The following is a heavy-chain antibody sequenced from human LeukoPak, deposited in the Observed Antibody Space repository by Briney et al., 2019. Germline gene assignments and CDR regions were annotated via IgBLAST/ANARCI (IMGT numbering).Heavy chain of an antibody. CDR3: ARVGRSQLAAYYFDY. CDR2: ITSSSSI. CDR1: GFTFSSYS. V-gene: IGHV3-21*01. D-gene: IGHD6-6*01. J-gene: IGHJ4*02. Sequence: GGSLRLSCAASGFTFSSYSMNWVRQAPGKGLEWVSSITSSSSIYYADSVKGRFTISRDNAKNTLYLQMNSLRAEDTAVYYCARVGRSQLAAYYFDYWGQGTLVTVSS.